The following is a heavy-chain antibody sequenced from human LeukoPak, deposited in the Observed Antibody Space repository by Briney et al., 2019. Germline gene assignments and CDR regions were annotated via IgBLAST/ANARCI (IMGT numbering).Heavy chain of an antibody. CDR2: IYYSGST. J-gene: IGHJ4*02. V-gene: IGHV4-39*07. CDR1: GGSISSSSYY. Sequence: SETLSLTCTVSGGSISSSSYYWGWIRQPPGKGLEWIGSIYYSGSTYYNPSLKSRVTISVDTSKNQFSLKLSSVTAADTAVYYCARDRLVLNYFDYWGQGTLVTVSS. CDR3: ARDRLVLNYFDY. D-gene: IGHD3-10*01.